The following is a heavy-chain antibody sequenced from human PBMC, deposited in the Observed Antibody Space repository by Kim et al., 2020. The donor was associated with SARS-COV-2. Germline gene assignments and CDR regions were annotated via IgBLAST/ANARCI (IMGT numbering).Heavy chain of an antibody. D-gene: IGHD6-19*01. V-gene: IGHV4-61*02. Sequence: SETLSLTCTVSGGSISSGSYYWSWIRQPAGKGLEWIGRIYTSGSTNYNPSLKSRVTISVDTSKNQFSLKLSSVTAADTAVYYCASTPELAVAGPYYYGMDVWGQGTTVTVSS. J-gene: IGHJ6*02. CDR3: ASTPELAVAGPYYYGMDV. CDR1: GGSISSGSYY. CDR2: IYTSGST.